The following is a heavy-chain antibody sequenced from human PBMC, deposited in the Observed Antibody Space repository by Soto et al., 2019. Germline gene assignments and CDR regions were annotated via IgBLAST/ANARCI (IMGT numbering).Heavy chain of an antibody. D-gene: IGHD5-12*01. CDR3: ARGRGIVATINRSLLFDY. CDR2: IYYSGST. Sequence: QVQLQESGPGLVKPSQTLSLTCTVSGGSISSGGYYWSWIRQHPGKGLEWIGYIYYSGSTYYSPSLKSRVTISVDTSKNQFSLKLSSVTAADTAVYYCARGRGIVATINRSLLFDYWGQGTLVTVSS. CDR1: GGSISSGGYY. J-gene: IGHJ4*02. V-gene: IGHV4-31*03.